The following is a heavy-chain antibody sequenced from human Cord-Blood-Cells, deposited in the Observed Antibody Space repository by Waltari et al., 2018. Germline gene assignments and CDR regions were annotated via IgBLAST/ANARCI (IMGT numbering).Heavy chain of an antibody. Sequence: QLQLHASGPGLGKPSETLALTCTVAGGSIRSSSYYWGWIRQPPGKGLEWIWSIYYSGSTYYNPSLKSRVTISVDTSKNQFSLKLSSVTAADTAVYYCASQGPESGYWGQGTLVTVSS. CDR3: ASQGPESGY. J-gene: IGHJ4*02. CDR2: IYYSGST. D-gene: IGHD3-10*01. CDR1: GGSIRSSSYY. V-gene: IGHV4-39*01.